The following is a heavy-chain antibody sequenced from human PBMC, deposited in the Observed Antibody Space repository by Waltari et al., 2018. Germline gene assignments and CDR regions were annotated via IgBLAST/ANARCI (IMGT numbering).Heavy chain of an antibody. CDR3: ARGSRYSSGWYYFDY. J-gene: IGHJ4*02. V-gene: IGHV4-38-2*01. Sequence: QVQLQESGPGLVKPSETLSLTCAVSGYSISSGYYWGWIRQPPGKGLGWIGSIYHSGSTYYNPSLKSRVTISVDTSKNQFSLKLSSVTAADTAVYYCARGSRYSSGWYYFDYWGQGTLVTVSS. D-gene: IGHD6-19*01. CDR2: IYHSGST. CDR1: GYSISSGYY.